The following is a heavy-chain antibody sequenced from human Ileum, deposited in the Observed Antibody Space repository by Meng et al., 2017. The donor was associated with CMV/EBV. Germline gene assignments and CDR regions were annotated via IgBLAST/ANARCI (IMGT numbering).Heavy chain of an antibody. Sequence: GESLKISCAASGFTFSSYAMHWVRQAPGKGLEWVAVISYDGSNKYYADSVKGRFTISRDNSKNTLYLQMNSLRAEDTAVYYCARVPTGDGADYWGQGTLVTVSS. CDR3: ARVPTGDGADY. J-gene: IGHJ4*02. CDR2: ISYDGSNK. D-gene: IGHD7-27*01. V-gene: IGHV3-30*04. CDR1: GFTFSSYA.